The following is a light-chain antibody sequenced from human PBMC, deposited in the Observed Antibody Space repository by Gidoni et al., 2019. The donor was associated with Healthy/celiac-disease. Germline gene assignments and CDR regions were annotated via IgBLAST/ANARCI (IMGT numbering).Light chain of an antibody. CDR2: KAS. CDR3: QQYNSYPFT. J-gene: IGKJ3*01. V-gene: IGKV1-5*03. CDR1: QSISSW. Sequence: DIQMTQSPSTLSASVGDRVTITCRASQSISSWLTWYQQKPGKAPTRLIYKASSLESGVPSRFSGSGSGTEFTLTISSLQPDDFATYYCQQYNSYPFTFGPGTKVEIK.